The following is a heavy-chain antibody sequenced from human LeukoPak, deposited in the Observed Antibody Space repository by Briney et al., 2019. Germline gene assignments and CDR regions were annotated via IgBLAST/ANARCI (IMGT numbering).Heavy chain of an antibody. D-gene: IGHD3-10*01. Sequence: SETLSLTCSVSGGSIRSYYWSWIRQPPGKGLEWMGYTYYSGSTNYNPSLKSRVTISVDTSKNQFSLKLSSVTAADTAVYYCGSYYYGSGTYSIDYWGQGTLVTVSS. CDR1: GGSIRSYY. CDR2: TYYSGST. V-gene: IGHV4-59*08. CDR3: GSYYYGSGTYSIDY. J-gene: IGHJ4*02.